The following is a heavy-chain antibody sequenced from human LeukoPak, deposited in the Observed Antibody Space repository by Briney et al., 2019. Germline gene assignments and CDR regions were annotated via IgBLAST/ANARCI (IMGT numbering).Heavy chain of an antibody. CDR3: AKDVPYGSRRGFDY. D-gene: IGHD3-10*01. V-gene: IGHV3-48*04. CDR1: GFTFSSYS. J-gene: IGHJ4*02. Sequence: GGSLRLSCAASGFTFSSYSMNWVRQAPGKGLEWVSYISSSSSTIYYADSVKGRFTISRDNAKNSLYLQMNSLRAEDTALYYCAKDVPYGSRRGFDYWGQGTLVTVSS. CDR2: ISSSSSTI.